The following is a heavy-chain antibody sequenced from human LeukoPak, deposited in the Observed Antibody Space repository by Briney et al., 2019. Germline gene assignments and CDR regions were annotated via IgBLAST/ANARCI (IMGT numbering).Heavy chain of an antibody. V-gene: IGHV3-48*01. CDR2: ISPGTI. Sequence: GGSLRLSCAASGFTFSRHPMNWVRQAPGKGLEWVSYISPGTIYYADSVKGRFTISRDNAKNSLYLQMNSLRAEDTAVYYCARGDYSGSGSSYHDVLDIWGQGTMVTVSS. CDR3: ARGDYSGSGSSYHDVLDI. D-gene: IGHD3-10*01. CDR1: GFTFSRHP. J-gene: IGHJ3*02.